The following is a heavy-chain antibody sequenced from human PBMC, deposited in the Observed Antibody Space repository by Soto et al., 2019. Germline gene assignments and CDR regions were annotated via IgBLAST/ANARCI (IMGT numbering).Heavy chain of an antibody. CDR2: ISGSGGST. Sequence: HPGGSLRLSCAASGFTFSSYVMSWVRQAPGKGLEWVSAISGSGGSTYYADSVKGRFTISRDSSKNTLYLQMNTLRSEDTAVYYCASTTYGDLFDYWGQGTLVTVSS. CDR3: ASTTYGDLFDY. CDR1: GFTFSSYV. J-gene: IGHJ4*02. D-gene: IGHD4-17*01. V-gene: IGHV3-23*01.